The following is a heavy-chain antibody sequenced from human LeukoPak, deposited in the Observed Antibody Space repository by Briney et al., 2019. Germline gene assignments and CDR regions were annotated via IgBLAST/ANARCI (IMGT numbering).Heavy chain of an antibody. Sequence: SETLSLTCTVSGGSISSYYWSWLRQPAGKGLEWIGRIYTNGNTNYNPSLKSRVTMSVDTSKNQFSLKLSSVTAADTAVYYCARVTSSWYSDYWGQGTLVTVSS. V-gene: IGHV4-4*07. CDR2: IYTNGNT. CDR3: ARVTSSWYSDY. D-gene: IGHD6-13*01. CDR1: GGSISSYY. J-gene: IGHJ4*02.